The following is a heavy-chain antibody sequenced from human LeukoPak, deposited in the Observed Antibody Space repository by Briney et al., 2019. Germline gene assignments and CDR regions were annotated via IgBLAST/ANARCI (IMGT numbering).Heavy chain of an antibody. CDR1: GGTFSSYA. CDR2: IIPIFGTA. CDR3: AREGVAGTGLDY. J-gene: IGHJ4*02. Sequence: SVKVSCKASGGTFSSYAISWVRQAPGQGLEWMGGIIPIFGTANYAQKFQGRVTMTTDTSTSTAYMELRSLRSDDTAVYYCAREGVAGTGLDYWGQGTLVTVSS. V-gene: IGHV1-69*05. D-gene: IGHD6-13*01.